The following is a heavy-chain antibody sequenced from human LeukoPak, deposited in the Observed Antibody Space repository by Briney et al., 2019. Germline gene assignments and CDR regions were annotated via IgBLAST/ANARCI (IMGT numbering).Heavy chain of an antibody. Sequence: GGSLTVSCAASGFTFSDYYMPWIRQAPGKGLEWVSYISSSSSYTEYADSVKGRFTISRDNAKNSVYLQMNSLRADDTAVYYCAREGGYGSGRGWFDPWGQGALVSVSS. J-gene: IGHJ5*02. CDR3: AREGGYGSGRGWFDP. V-gene: IGHV3-11*05. CDR2: ISSSSSYT. CDR1: GFTFSDYY. D-gene: IGHD3-10*01.